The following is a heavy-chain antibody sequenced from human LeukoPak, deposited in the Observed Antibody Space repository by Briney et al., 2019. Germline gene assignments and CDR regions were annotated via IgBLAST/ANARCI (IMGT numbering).Heavy chain of an antibody. CDR2: IKKDGSEK. CDR3: TTDTRLREVEPDARANYYYYYGMDI. V-gene: IGHV3-7*01. CDR1: GFNFNTYW. Sequence: GGSLRLSCAASGFNFNTYWMNWVRQVPGKGLEWVADIKKDGSEKDYVDSVKGRFTISRDNAKNSLYLQMNRLRAEDTAVYHRTTDTRLREVEPDARANYYYYYGMDIWGQGTTVTVSS. J-gene: IGHJ6*02. D-gene: IGHD1-14*01.